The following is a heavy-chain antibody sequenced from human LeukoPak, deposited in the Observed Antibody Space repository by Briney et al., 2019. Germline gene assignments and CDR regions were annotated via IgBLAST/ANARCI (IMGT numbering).Heavy chain of an antibody. CDR1: GFTFSSNY. CDR2: ICSGGST. V-gene: IGHV3-53*01. Sequence: QTGGSLRLSCAASGFTFSSNYMSWVRQAPGKGLEWVSVICSGGSTYYSASLGGRFTSSRDNSKDVVYLQMSRLQGEDTATYYCGKEGGAWGEGTKVTVSS. J-gene: IGHJ5*02. D-gene: IGHD3-16*01. CDR3: GKEGGA.